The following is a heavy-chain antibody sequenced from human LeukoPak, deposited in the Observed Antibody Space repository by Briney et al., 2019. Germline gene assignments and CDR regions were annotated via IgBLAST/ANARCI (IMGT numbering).Heavy chain of an antibody. D-gene: IGHD6-19*01. CDR2: ISGSGGST. V-gene: IGHV3-23*01. Sequence: PGGSLRLSCAASGFPFSNYAMTWVRQAPGKGLEWVSAISGSGGSTYYADSVKGRFTISRDNSKNTLYLQMNSLRAEDTAVYYCAKEQEKRPGIAVAGLYCWGQGTLVTVSS. J-gene: IGHJ4*02. CDR3: AKEQEKRPGIAVAGLYC. CDR1: GFPFSNYA.